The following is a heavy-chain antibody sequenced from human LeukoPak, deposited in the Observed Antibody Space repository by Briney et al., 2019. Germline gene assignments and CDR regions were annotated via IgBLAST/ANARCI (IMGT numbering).Heavy chain of an antibody. D-gene: IGHD3-22*01. CDR2: MNPNSGNT. CDR1: GYTFTSYD. Sequence: GASVKVSCKASGYTFTSYDINWVRQATGQGLEWMGWMNPNSGNTNYAQKLQGRVTMTTDTSTSTAYMELRSLRSDDTAVYYCARVKLEYDSSGYYYYYYYMDVWGKGTTVTISS. J-gene: IGHJ6*03. CDR3: ARVKLEYDSSGYYYYYYYMDV. V-gene: IGHV1-18*01.